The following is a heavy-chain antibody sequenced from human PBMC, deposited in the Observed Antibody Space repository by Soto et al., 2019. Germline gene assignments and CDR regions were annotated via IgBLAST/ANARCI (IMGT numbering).Heavy chain of an antibody. CDR3: ARRGSYCTNGVCYGEDY. V-gene: IGHV4-39*01. J-gene: IGHJ4*02. CDR1: GGSISSSSYY. D-gene: IGHD2-8*01. CDR2: IYYSGST. Sequence: QLQLQESGPGLVKPSETLSLTCTVSGGSISSSSYYWGWIRQPPGKGLEWIGSIYYSGSTYYNPSLKSRVTISVDTSKNQFSLKLSSVTAADTAVYYCARRGSYCTNGVCYGEDYWGQGTLVTVSS.